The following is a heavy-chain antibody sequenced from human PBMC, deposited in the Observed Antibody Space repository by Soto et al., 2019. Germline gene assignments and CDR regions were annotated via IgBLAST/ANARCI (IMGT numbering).Heavy chain of an antibody. CDR1: GYTFTSYY. V-gene: IGHV1-46*03. CDR2: INPSGGST. D-gene: IGHD6-25*01. Sequence: ASVKVSCKASGYTFTSYYMHWVRQAPGQGLEWMGIINPSGGSTSYAQKFQGRVTMTRDTSTSTVYLELSSLRSEDTAFFCSAGDIRSQQRLPDAFDIWGQGTMVTVSS. J-gene: IGHJ3*02. CDR3: AGDIRSQQRLPDAFDI.